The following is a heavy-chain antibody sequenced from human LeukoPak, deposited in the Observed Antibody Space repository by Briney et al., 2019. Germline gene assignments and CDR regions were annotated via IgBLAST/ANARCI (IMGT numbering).Heavy chain of an antibody. CDR1: GYTFTGYY. V-gene: IGHV1-2*06. CDR2: INPNSGGT. CDR3: ARAPMGWLQPHHDY. J-gene: IGHJ4*02. D-gene: IGHD5-24*01. Sequence: GASVKVSCKASGYTFTGYYMHWVRQAPGQGLEWMGRINPNSGGTNYAQKFQGRVTMTRDTSISTAYVELSRLRSDDTAVYYCARAPMGWLQPHHDYWGQGTLVTVSS.